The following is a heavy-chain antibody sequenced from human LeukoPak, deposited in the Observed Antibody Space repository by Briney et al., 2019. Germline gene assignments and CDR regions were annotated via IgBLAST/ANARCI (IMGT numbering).Heavy chain of an antibody. V-gene: IGHV3-21*01. CDR1: GFTFSSYS. CDR3: ARDSRRCSGGSCYPDY. Sequence: PGGSLRLSCAAPGFTFSSYSINWVRQAPGKGLEWVSSISSSSSYIYYADSVKGRFTISRDNAKNSLYLQMNSLRAEDTAVYYCARDSRRCSGGSCYPDYWGQGTLVTVSS. D-gene: IGHD2-15*01. J-gene: IGHJ4*02. CDR2: ISSSSSYI.